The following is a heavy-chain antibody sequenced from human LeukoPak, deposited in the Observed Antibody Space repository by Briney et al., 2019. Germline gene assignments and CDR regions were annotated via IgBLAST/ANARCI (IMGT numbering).Heavy chain of an antibody. Sequence: SETLSLTCTVSARSISSYYWSWIRQPAGKGLEWIGRIYTSGSTNYNPSLKSRVTMSVDTSKNQFSLKLSSVAAADTAVYYCARFGYSYAFDIWGQGTMVTVSS. J-gene: IGHJ3*02. V-gene: IGHV4-4*07. D-gene: IGHD5-18*01. CDR1: ARSISSYY. CDR2: IYTSGST. CDR3: ARFGYSYAFDI.